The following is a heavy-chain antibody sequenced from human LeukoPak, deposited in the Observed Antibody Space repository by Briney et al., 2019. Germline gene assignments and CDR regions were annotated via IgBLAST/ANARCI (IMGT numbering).Heavy chain of an antibody. CDR3: ARATVTTPYNWFDP. CDR1: GGSISSHY. Sequence: SETLSLTCTVSGGSISSHYWSWIRQPPGKGLEWIGYIYYSGTTNYNPSLKSRVTISVDTSKNQFSLKLSSVTAADTAVYYRARATVTTPYNWFDPWGQGTLVTVSS. J-gene: IGHJ5*02. CDR2: IYYSGTT. D-gene: IGHD4-11*01. V-gene: IGHV4-59*11.